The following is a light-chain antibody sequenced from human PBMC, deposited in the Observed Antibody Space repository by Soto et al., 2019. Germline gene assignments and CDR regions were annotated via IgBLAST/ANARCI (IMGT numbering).Light chain of an antibody. V-gene: IGKV1-5*01. Sequence: DIQMTQSPSILSASVGDRVTITCRASQSIRSWLAWYQQKPGKAPKLLIYDAYSLESGVPSRFSGRRSGTEFTLFIAGLQPEDFATYYCQQYESYSPLTFGGGTKGEIK. J-gene: IGKJ4*01. CDR1: QSIRSW. CDR3: QQYESYSPLT. CDR2: DAY.